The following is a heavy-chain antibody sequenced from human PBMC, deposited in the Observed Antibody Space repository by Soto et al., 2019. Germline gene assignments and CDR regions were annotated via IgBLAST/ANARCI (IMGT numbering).Heavy chain of an antibody. Sequence: SVKVSCKASGYTFTSYGISWVRQAPGQGLEWMGWISAYNGNTNYAQKLQGRVTMTTDTSTSTAYMELRSLRSDDTAVYYCARDHLKGNFVRSFYYDYPSQGTLDIVSS. D-gene: IGHD3-10*01. CDR3: ARDHLKGNFVRSFYYDY. V-gene: IGHV1-18*01. CDR1: GYTFTSYG. J-gene: IGHJ4*02. CDR2: ISAYNGNT.